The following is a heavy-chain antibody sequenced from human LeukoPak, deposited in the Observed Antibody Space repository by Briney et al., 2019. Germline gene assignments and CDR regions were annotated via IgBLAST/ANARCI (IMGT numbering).Heavy chain of an antibody. CDR3: ARDTYYDFWRAFSYGTDV. CDR1: GYTFTGYY. J-gene: IGHJ6*02. V-gene: IGHV1-2*02. D-gene: IGHD3-3*01. Sequence: ASVKVSCKASGYTFTGYYMHWVRQAPGQGLEWMGWINPNSGGTNYAQKFQGRVTMTRDTSISTAYMELSRLRSDDTAVYYCARDTYYDFWRAFSYGTDVWGQGTTVTVSS. CDR2: INPNSGGT.